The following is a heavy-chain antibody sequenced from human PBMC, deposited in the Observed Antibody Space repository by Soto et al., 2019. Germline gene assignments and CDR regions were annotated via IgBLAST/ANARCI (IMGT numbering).Heavy chain of an antibody. Sequence: QEQLVESGGGVVQPGRSLRLSCAASGLTFSRYGMHWVRQAPGKGLEWAAHISYDGSNKHYAESVKGRFTISRDSSKNTLYLQMNSLRAEDRAVYYCVKDTYYYDSSGYYIFDYWGQGTLVAVSS. J-gene: IGHJ4*02. CDR2: ISYDGSNK. CDR1: GLTFSRYG. D-gene: IGHD3-22*01. V-gene: IGHV3-30*18. CDR3: VKDTYYYDSSGYYIFDY.